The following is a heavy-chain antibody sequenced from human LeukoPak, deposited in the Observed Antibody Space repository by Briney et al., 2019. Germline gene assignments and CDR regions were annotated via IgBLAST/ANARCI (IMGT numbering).Heavy chain of an antibody. J-gene: IGHJ4*02. CDR1: GDSIDSYY. Sequence: SETLCLTCTVSGDSIDSYYLSWIRQPPGKGLEWIGYIYYRGTTSYNPFLKSRVTISVDTSKNQFSLKLNSVTAADTAVYYCARLPRYGGYDHFDYWGQGILVIVSS. CDR3: ARLPRYGGYDHFDY. V-gene: IGHV4-59*12. CDR2: IYYRGTT. D-gene: IGHD5-12*01.